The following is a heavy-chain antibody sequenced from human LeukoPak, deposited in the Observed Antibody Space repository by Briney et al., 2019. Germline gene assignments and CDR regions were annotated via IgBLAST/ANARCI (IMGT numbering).Heavy chain of an antibody. Sequence: ASVKVSCKASGYAFTSYGISWVRQAPGQGLEWMGWISAYNGNTNYAQKLQGRVTMTTDTSTSTAYMELRSLRTDDTAVYYCARVVSSSWYFDYWGQGTLVTVSS. CDR2: ISAYNGNT. CDR3: ARVVSSSWYFDY. D-gene: IGHD6-13*01. V-gene: IGHV1-18*01. CDR1: GYAFTSYG. J-gene: IGHJ4*02.